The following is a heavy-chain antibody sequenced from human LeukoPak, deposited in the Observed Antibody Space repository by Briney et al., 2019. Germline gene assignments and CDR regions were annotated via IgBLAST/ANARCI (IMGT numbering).Heavy chain of an antibody. V-gene: IGHV4-59*01. J-gene: IGHJ2*01. CDR2: IYYSGST. Sequence: PSETLSLTCTVSGGSISSYYWSWIRQPPGKGLEWIGYIYYSGSTNYNPSLKSRTTISLDTSKSQFSLKLNSVTAADTAVYYCARDGDYDWYFDLWGRGTLVTVSS. CDR3: ARDGDYDWYFDL. CDR1: GGSISSYY. D-gene: IGHD4-17*01.